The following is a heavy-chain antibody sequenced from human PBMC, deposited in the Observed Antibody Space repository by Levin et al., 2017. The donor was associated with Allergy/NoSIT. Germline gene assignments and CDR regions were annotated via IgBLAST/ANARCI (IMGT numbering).Heavy chain of an antibody. V-gene: IGHV4-59*01. Sequence: PSQTLSLTCTVSGGSISSYYWSWIRQPPGKGLEWIGYIYYSGSTNYNPSLKSRVTISVDTSKNQFSLKLSSVTAADTAVYYCASNPVSPNYYYYGMDVWGQGTTVTVSS. CDR3: ASNPVSPNYYYYGMDV. D-gene: IGHD1-14*01. CDR1: GGSISSYY. CDR2: IYYSGST. J-gene: IGHJ6*02.